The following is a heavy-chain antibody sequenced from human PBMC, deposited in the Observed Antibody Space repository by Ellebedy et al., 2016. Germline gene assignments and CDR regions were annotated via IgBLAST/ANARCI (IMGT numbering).Heavy chain of an antibody. CDR3: TTDTTMIVVPPTGPSSLDYFDY. V-gene: IGHV3-15*07. J-gene: IGHJ4*02. Sequence: GGSLRLSCAASGFTFSNAWMNWVRQAPGKGLEWVGRIKSKTDGGTTDYAAPVKGRFTISRDDSKNTLYLQMNSLKTEDTAVYYCTTDTTMIVVPPTGPSSLDYFDYWGQGTLVTVSS. CDR2: IKSKTDGGTT. CDR1: GFTFSNAW. D-gene: IGHD3-22*01.